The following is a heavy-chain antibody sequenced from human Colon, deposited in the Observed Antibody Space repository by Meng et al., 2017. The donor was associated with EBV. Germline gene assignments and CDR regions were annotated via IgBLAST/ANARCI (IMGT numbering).Heavy chain of an antibody. V-gene: IGHV4-4*02. CDR1: SGSIMSFNW. J-gene: IGHJ5*01. D-gene: IGHD4-17*01. CDR2: IYDDGTT. CDR3: ARAPRRERYGDYVNIWFDS. Sequence: QGELKASGPGLVKPAGALSLTCSVSSGSIMSFNWWSWVRQSPGKGLEWIGEIYDDGTTNYNPSLKSRVTILVDKFNNQFSLKLNSVTAADTAVYYCARAPRRERYGDYVNIWFDSWGQGTLVTVSS.